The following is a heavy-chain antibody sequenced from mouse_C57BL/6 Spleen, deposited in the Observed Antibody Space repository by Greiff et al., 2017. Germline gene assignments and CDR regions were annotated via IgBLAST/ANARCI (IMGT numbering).Heavy chain of an antibody. D-gene: IGHD2-2*01. V-gene: IGHV1-78*01. J-gene: IGHJ2*01. Sequence: VQLQQSDAELVKPGASVKISCKVSGYTFTDHTIHWMKQRPEQGLEWIGYIYPRDGSTKYNEKFKGKATLTADKSSSTAYMQLNSLTSEDSSVYFCAREGWLRRYYFDYWGQGTTLTVSS. CDR1: GYTFTDHT. CDR2: IYPRDGST. CDR3: AREGWLRRYYFDY.